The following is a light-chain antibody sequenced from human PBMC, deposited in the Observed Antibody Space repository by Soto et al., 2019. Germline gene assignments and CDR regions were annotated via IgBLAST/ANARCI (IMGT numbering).Light chain of an antibody. J-gene: IGKJ1*01. Sequence: EIVMTQSPATLSVSPGEGATLSCRASQSVNSNLAWYQQKPGQAPRLLIIGASSRAPGIPSGFSGSGSGTEFTLTFRSLQSEDLAVYYCQQYNNWPWTFGLGTKVEV. CDR3: QQYNNWPWT. V-gene: IGKV3-15*01. CDR2: GAS. CDR1: QSVNSN.